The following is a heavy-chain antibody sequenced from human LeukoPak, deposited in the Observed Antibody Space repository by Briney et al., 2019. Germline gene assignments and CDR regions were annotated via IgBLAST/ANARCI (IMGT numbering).Heavy chain of an antibody. CDR2: IWFDGSKK. Sequence: GGSLRLSCVVSGITVSSTYVSWVRQAPGKWLEWMAGIWFDGSKKFYADPVKGRFSLSRDNALNTLYFQMSSLTVEDTAVYYCASSRSRLLSDYYYGSEVWGQGTTVTVSS. D-gene: IGHD6-13*01. V-gene: IGHV3-33*08. CDR3: ASSRSRLLSDYYYGSEV. J-gene: IGHJ6*02. CDR1: GITVSSTY.